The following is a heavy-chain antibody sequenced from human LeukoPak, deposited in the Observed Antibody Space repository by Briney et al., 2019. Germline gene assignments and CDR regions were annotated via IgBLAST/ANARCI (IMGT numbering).Heavy chain of an antibody. CDR2: IYYSGST. CDR3: ARVIAAAGAFDY. J-gene: IGHJ4*02. CDR1: GGSISSYY. Sequence: SETLSLTCTVSGGSISSYYWSWIRQPPGKGLEWIGYIYYSGSTNYNPSLKSRVTILVDTSKNRFSLKLSSVTAADTAVYYCARVIAAAGAFDYWGQGTLVTVSS. D-gene: IGHD6-13*01. V-gene: IGHV4-59*01.